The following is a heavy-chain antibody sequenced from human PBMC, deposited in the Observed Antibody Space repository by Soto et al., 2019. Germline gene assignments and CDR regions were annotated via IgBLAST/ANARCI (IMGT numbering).Heavy chain of an antibody. CDR1: GYTFTTYD. Sequence: ASVKVSCKASGYTFTTYDISWVRQATGQGLEWMGWMNPYSGNTGYAQKFQGRVTVTRNTSISTVYMELSGLRPDDTAVYYCARRKERSGPHYFDYWGQGSQVTVSS. J-gene: IGHJ4*02. CDR2: MNPYSGNT. CDR3: ARRKERSGPHYFDY. V-gene: IGHV1-8*01. D-gene: IGHD6-25*01.